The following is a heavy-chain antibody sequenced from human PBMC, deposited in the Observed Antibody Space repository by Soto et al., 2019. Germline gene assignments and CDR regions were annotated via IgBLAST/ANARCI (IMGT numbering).Heavy chain of an antibody. CDR3: ARDKWDIVVVVAATGAFDI. CDR2: ISAYNGNT. Sequence: ASVKVSCKASGYTFTSYGIIWVRQAPGQGLEWMGWISAYNGNTNYAQKLQGRVTMTTDTSTSTAYMELRSLRSDDTAVYYCARDKWDIVVVVAATGAFDIWGQGTMVTVSS. V-gene: IGHV1-18*01. CDR1: GYTFTSYG. D-gene: IGHD2-15*01. J-gene: IGHJ3*02.